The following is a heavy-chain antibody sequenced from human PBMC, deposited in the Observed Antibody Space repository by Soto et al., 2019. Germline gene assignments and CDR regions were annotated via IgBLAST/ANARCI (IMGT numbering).Heavy chain of an antibody. D-gene: IGHD3-22*01. CDR2: IISIFGTA. CDR3: ARLIEAYYYDSSGRAPIFDI. Sequence: GASVKVSCKASGGTFSSYAISWVRQAPGQGLEWMGGIISIFGTANYAQKFQGRVTITADESTSTAYMELSSLRSEDTAVYYCARLIEAYYYDSSGRAPIFDIWGQGTMVTVSS. J-gene: IGHJ3*02. V-gene: IGHV1-69*13. CDR1: GGTFSSYA.